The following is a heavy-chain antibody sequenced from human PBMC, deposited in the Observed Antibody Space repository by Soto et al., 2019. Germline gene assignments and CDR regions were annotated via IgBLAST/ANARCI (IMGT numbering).Heavy chain of an antibody. CDR2: IWYDGSNK. J-gene: IGHJ4*02. CDR1: GFTFSSYG. CDR3: ARDGFDGDYYFDF. D-gene: IGHD4-17*01. Sequence: GESLKISCAASGFTFSSYGMHWVRQAPGKGLEWVAVIWYDGSNKYYADSVKGRFTISRDNSKNTLYLQMNSLRAEDTAVYYCARDGFDGDYYFDFWGQGTLVTVSS. V-gene: IGHV3-33*01.